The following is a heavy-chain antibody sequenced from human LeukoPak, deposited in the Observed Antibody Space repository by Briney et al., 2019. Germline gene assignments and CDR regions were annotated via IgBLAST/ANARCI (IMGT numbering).Heavy chain of an antibody. D-gene: IGHD3-10*02. V-gene: IGHV3-23*01. J-gene: IGHJ4*02. Sequence: GWSLRLYCAASGFICSSYSMSWVRQAPGSGVAWVSALSPSGGITYYEDSVKGRFTISRDNSKNTLYLQMNSLSAEDTAVYYCAKGVNYFVLEYWGQGTLVTISS. CDR2: LSPSGGIT. CDR3: AKGVNYFVLEY. CDR1: GFICSSYS.